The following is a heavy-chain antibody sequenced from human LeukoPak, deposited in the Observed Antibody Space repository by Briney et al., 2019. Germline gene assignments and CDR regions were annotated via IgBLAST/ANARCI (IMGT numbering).Heavy chain of an antibody. D-gene: IGHD2-21*02. J-gene: IGHJ4*02. Sequence: GGSLRLSCAASGFTVSSNYMNWVRQAPGKGLEWVSVIYSGGNTYYADSVMGRFAISKNNSKNTLYLQMNSPRAEDTAVYYCAVCSGDCYDWGQGTLVTVSS. CDR1: GFTVSSNY. CDR2: IYSGGNT. CDR3: AVCSGDCYD. V-gene: IGHV3-53*01.